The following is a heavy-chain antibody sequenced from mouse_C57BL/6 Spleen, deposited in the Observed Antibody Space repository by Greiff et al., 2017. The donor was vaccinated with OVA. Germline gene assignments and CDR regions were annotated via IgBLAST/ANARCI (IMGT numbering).Heavy chain of an antibody. CDR3: TRRRYDYYEGFAY. Sequence: QVQLQQSGAELVRPGASVTLSCKASGYTFTDYEMHWVKQTPVHGLEWIGAIDPETGGTAYNQKFKGKAILTADKSSSTAYMELRSLTSEDSAVYCCTRRRYDYYEGFAYWGQGTLVTVSA. CDR2: IDPETGGT. D-gene: IGHD1-1*01. CDR1: GYTFTDYE. J-gene: IGHJ3*01. V-gene: IGHV1-15*01.